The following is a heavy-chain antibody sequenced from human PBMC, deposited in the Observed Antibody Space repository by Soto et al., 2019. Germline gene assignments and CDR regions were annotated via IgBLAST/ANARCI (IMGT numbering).Heavy chain of an antibody. D-gene: IGHD1-26*01. Sequence: QVQLVESGGGVVQPGTSLRLSCAASGFTFSNHGMHWVRQAPGKGLEWVAVIWYDGSNTYYADSVKGRFTISRDNSKNTLYLQINSLSAEDTAVYYCARDHANAAWDWGLGTLVTVSS. CDR1: GFTFSNHG. CDR2: IWYDGSNT. J-gene: IGHJ4*02. CDR3: ARDHANAAWD. V-gene: IGHV3-33*01.